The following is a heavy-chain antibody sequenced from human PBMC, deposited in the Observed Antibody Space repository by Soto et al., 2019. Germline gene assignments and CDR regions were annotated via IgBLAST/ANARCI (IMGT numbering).Heavy chain of an antibody. CDR3: AKDLGGVPQNIDY. Sequence: GGALRLSCAASGFTFSSYAMNWVRQAPGKGLEWVSTISDSGTYYADSVKGRFTISRDNSKNTLYLQMNSLRAEDTAVYYCAKDLGGVPQNIDYWGQGTLVTVSS. D-gene: IGHD1-26*01. CDR2: ISDSGT. CDR1: GFTFSSYA. J-gene: IGHJ4*02. V-gene: IGHV3-23*01.